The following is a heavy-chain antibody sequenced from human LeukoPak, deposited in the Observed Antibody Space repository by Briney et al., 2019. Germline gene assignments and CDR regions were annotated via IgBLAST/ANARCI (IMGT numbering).Heavy chain of an antibody. J-gene: IGHJ6*02. V-gene: IGHV4-39*07. CDR1: GASISSSTDF. D-gene: IGHD6-19*01. Sequence: SETLSLTCTVSGASISSSTDFWGWIRQPPGKGLEWIGSFHYSGGTYYNPSLKSRGTISVDASRNQFSLKLSSVTAADTAVYYCARGFSGKQWPTRRSSDGMDVWGQGTTVTVSS. CDR2: FHYSGGT. CDR3: ARGFSGKQWPTRRSSDGMDV.